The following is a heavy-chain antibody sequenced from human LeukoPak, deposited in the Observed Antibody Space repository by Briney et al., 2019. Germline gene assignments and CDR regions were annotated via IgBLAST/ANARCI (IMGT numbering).Heavy chain of an antibody. CDR3: ARANHSGYCSSTSCSSAFDI. CDR1: GGTFSSYA. D-gene: IGHD2-2*01. J-gene: IGHJ3*02. CDR2: IIHILGIA. V-gene: IGHV1-69*04. Sequence: ASVKVPCKASGGTFSSYAISWVRQAPGQGLEWMGRIIHILGIANYAQKFQGRVTITADKSTSTAYMELSSLRSEDTAVYYCARANHSGYCSSTSCSSAFDIWGQGTMVTVSS.